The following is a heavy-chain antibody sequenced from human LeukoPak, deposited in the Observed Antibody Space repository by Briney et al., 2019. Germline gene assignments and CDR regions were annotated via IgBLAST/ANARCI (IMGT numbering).Heavy chain of an antibody. CDR1: GFTVSSTY. D-gene: IGHD3-10*01. Sequence: GGSLRLSCAASGFTVSSTYMSWVRQTPGKGLEWVSVIYSGGSTYYADSVKGRFTISRDNSKNTLDLQMNSLRAEDTAEYYCVRPFMLRGDQTDYWGQGTLVIVSS. CDR3: VRPFMLRGDQTDY. V-gene: IGHV3-53*01. J-gene: IGHJ4*02. CDR2: IYSGGST.